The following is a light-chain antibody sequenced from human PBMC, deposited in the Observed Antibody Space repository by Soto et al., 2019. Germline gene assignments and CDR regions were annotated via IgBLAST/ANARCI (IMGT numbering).Light chain of an antibody. CDR1: SSDVGGYDY. J-gene: IGLJ3*02. Sequence: QSALTQPASVSGSPGQSITISCIGSSSDVGGYDYVSWYQQHPGRAPKVIIYEVSNRPSGVSDRFSGSKSGNTASLTISGVQPEDEADYYCCSYTDTSGRVFGGGTKPTVL. CDR3: CSYTDTSGRV. CDR2: EVS. V-gene: IGLV2-14*01.